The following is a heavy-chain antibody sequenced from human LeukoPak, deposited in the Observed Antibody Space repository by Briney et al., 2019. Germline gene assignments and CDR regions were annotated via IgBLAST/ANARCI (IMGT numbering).Heavy chain of an antibody. V-gene: IGHV1-2*02. J-gene: IGHJ3*02. CDR2: INPNSGGT. D-gene: IGHD6-19*01. CDR1: GYTFTSYD. Sequence: ASVKVSCKASGYTFTSYDINWVRQATGQGLEWMGWINPNSGGTNYAQKFQGRVTMTRDTSISTAYMELSRLRSDDTAVYYCARFRPQWLEGAFDIWGQGTMVTVSS. CDR3: ARFRPQWLEGAFDI.